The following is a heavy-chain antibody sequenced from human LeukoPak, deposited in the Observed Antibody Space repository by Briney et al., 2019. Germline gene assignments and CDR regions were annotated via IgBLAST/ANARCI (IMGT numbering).Heavy chain of an antibody. CDR2: ISSSSSTI. Sequence: PGGSLRLSCAASGFTFRSYNMKWVRQAPGKGLEWVSFISSSSSTIYYADSVKGRFTISRDNAKSSLYLQMNSLRAEDTAVYYCARGDAFDYWGQGTLVTVSS. J-gene: IGHJ4*02. CDR3: ARGDAFDY. CDR1: GFTFRSYN. V-gene: IGHV3-48*01.